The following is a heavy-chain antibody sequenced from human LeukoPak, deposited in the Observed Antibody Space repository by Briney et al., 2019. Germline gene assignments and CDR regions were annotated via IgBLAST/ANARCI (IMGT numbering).Heavy chain of an antibody. CDR1: GGSISIGTYY. V-gene: IGHV4-61*02. J-gene: IGHJ3*02. Sequence: SETLSLTCTVSGGSISIGTYYWNWIRQPAGNGLEWIGRIYTTGSTNYNPSLTSRVTISVDTSKNQFSLKLSSVTAADTAVYYCARVLNYYDSSGYYLDAFDIWGQGTMVTVSS. CDR3: ARVLNYYDSSGYYLDAFDI. CDR2: IYTTGST. D-gene: IGHD3-22*01.